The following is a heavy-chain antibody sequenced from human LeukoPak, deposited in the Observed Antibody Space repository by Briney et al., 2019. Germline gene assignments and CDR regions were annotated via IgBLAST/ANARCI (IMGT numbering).Heavy chain of an antibody. Sequence: GGSLRLSCAASGFTFSSYSMNWVRQAPGKGLEWVSSIFSSSSYIYYADSVKGRFTISRDNAKNSLYLQMNSLRAEDTAAYYCARVAPFDYWGQGTLVTVSS. CDR2: IFSSSSYI. J-gene: IGHJ4*02. CDR3: ARVAPFDY. CDR1: GFTFSSYS. V-gene: IGHV3-21*01.